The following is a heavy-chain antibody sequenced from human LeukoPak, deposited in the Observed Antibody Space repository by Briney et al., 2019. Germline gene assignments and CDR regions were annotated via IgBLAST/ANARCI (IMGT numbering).Heavy chain of an antibody. D-gene: IGHD6-6*01. Sequence: GGSLRLSCAASGLIFEDYVMTWVRQAPRKGREWVSGINGNGGSRGYADSVKGRFTISRDNANNSLYLQMNSLRAEDTALYYCARGSSFHNYWGQGTLVTVSS. CDR3: ARGSSFHNY. V-gene: IGHV3-20*04. CDR2: INGNGGSR. J-gene: IGHJ4*02. CDR1: GLIFEDYV.